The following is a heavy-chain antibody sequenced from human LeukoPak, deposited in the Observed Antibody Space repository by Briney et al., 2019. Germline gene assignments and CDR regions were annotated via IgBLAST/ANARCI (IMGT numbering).Heavy chain of an antibody. CDR2: INPTGGST. J-gene: IGHJ4*02. D-gene: IGHD6-13*01. Sequence: EASVKVSCKASGYTFTTYYIHWERQAPGQGLEWMGIINPTGGSTTYAQKFQGRVTMTRDTSTSTVFMEVNSLRSEDTAVYYCALYSSTWYWGQGTLVTVSS. CDR1: GYTFTTYY. V-gene: IGHV1-46*01. CDR3: ALYSSTWY.